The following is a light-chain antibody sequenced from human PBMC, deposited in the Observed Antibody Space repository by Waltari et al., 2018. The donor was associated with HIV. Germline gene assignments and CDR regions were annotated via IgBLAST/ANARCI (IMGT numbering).Light chain of an antibody. J-gene: IGLJ3*02. CDR3: QAWDSSTAWV. CDR1: KLGDKY. Sequence: SYELTQPPSVSVPPGQTASINCSGDKLGDKYACWYQQKPGQTPVPVIYQDSKRPSRIPERFSGSNSENTATLTVSGTQAMDEADYYCQAWDSSTAWVFGGGTKLTVL. CDR2: QDS. V-gene: IGLV3-1*01.